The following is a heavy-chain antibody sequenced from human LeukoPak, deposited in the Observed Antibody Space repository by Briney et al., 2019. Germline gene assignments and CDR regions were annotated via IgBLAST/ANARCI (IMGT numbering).Heavy chain of an antibody. CDR1: GFTFSSYA. J-gene: IGHJ4*02. CDR3: ARDGDWNYSTYYFDY. Sequence: GGSLRLSYAASGFTFSSYAMHWVRQAPGKGLEWVAVISYDGSNKYYADSVKGRFTISRDNSKNTLYLQMNSLRAEDTAVYYCARDGDWNYSTYYFDYWGQGTLVTVSS. D-gene: IGHD1-7*01. V-gene: IGHV3-30-3*01. CDR2: ISYDGSNK.